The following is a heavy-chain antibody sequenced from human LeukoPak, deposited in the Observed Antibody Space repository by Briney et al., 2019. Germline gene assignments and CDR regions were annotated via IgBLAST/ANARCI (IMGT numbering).Heavy chain of an antibody. CDR1: GFTFSSYA. CDR3: ARDPGALANFDY. J-gene: IGHJ4*02. D-gene: IGHD6-19*01. Sequence: GGSLRLSCAASGFTFSSYAMSWVRRAPGKGLEWVSAISGSATTPYYADSVKGRFTISRDNSKNTLCLQMNSLRVEDTAVYYCARDPGALANFDYWGQGTLVTVSS. V-gene: IGHV3-23*01. CDR2: ISGSATTP.